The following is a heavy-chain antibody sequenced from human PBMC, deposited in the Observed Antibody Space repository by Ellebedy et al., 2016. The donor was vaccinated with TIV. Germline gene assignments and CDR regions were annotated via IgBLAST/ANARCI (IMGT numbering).Heavy chain of an antibody. J-gene: IGHJ4*02. D-gene: IGHD2-15*01. V-gene: IGHV4-34*01. Sequence: SETLSLTXAVYGGSFSGYYWSWIRQPPGKGLEWIGEINHSGSTNYNPSLKSRVTISVDTSKNQFSLKLSSVTAADTAVYYCARVVLGYCSGGSCHPTSFDYWGQGTLVTVSS. CDR1: GGSFSGYY. CDR3: ARVVLGYCSGGSCHPTSFDY. CDR2: INHSGST.